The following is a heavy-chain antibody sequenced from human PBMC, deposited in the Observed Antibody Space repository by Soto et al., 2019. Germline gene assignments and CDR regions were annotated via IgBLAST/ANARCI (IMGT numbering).Heavy chain of an antibody. CDR3: ARGGFSRLAVAGPQYAFDI. V-gene: IGHV3-13*01. CDR1: GFTFSSYD. J-gene: IGHJ3*02. CDR2: IGTAGDT. D-gene: IGHD6-19*01. Sequence: PGGSLRLSCAASGFTFSSYDMHWVRQATGKGLEWVSAIGTAGDTYYPGSVKGRFTISRENAKNSLYLQMNSLRAGDTAVYYCARGGFSRLAVAGPQYAFDIWGQGKMVTVSS.